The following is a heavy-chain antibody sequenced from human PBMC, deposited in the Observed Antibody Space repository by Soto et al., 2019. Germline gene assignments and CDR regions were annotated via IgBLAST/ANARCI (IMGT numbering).Heavy chain of an antibody. CDR3: ASQGALGDYYYYGMDV. Sequence: PSETLSLTCTVSGGSISSSRYYWGWIRQPPGKGLEWIGSIYYSGSTYYNPSLKSRVTISVDTSKNQFSLKLSSVTAADTAVYYCASQGALGDYYYYGMDVWGQGTTVTVSS. CDR2: IYYSGST. D-gene: IGHD3-16*01. CDR1: GGSISSSRYY. J-gene: IGHJ6*02. V-gene: IGHV4-39*01.